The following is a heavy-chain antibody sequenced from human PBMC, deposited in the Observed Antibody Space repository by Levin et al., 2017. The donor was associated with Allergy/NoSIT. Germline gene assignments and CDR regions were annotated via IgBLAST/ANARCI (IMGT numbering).Heavy chain of an antibody. CDR2: ISSSGSTI. D-gene: IGHD5-12*01. Sequence: GGSLRLSCAASGFTFSDYYMSWIRQAPGKGLEWVSYISSSGSTIYYADSVKGRFTISRDNAKNSLYLQMNSLRAEDTAVYYCARDTTEYSGYDAADYWGQGTLVTVSS. J-gene: IGHJ4*02. CDR3: ARDTTEYSGYDAADY. CDR1: GFTFSDYY. V-gene: IGHV3-11*01.